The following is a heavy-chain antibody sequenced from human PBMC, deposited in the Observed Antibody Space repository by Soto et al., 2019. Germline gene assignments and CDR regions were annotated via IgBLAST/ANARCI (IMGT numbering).Heavy chain of an antibody. CDR2: ITTYNGNT. J-gene: IGHJ6*02. CDR3: SRALTGYGMDV. CDR1: RYIFTNYG. Sequence: QVQLVQSGVEVREPGASVKVSCKAVRYIFTNYGVSWVRQAPGQGLEWMGWITTYNGNTEYAQKSQGRVTMTTDASTSTAYMELGSLRSDDTAIYYCSRALTGYGMDVWGQGTTVTVSS. V-gene: IGHV1-18*01.